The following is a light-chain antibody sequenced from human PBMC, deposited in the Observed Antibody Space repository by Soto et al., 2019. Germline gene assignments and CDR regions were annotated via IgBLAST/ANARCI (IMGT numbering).Light chain of an antibody. CDR3: SSYTSSSTPEV. V-gene: IGLV2-14*01. J-gene: IGLJ3*02. Sequence: QSALTQPASVSGSPGQSITISCTGTSSDVGGYNYVSWYQQDPGKAPKLMIYDVSNRPSGVSNRFSGSKSGNTASLTISGLQAEDEADYYCSSYTSSSTPEVFGGGTKLTVL. CDR1: SSDVGGYNY. CDR2: DVS.